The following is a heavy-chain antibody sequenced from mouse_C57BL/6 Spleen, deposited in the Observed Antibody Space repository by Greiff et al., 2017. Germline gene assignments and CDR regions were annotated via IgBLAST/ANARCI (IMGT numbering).Heavy chain of an antibody. CDR2: ISDGGSYT. CDR3: ARDYYGCSFAFFDY. V-gene: IGHV5-4*01. D-gene: IGHD1-1*01. J-gene: IGHJ2*01. CDR1: GFTFSSYA. Sequence: VQLQQSGGGLVKPGGSLKLSCAASGFTFSSYAMSWVRQTPEKRLEWVATISDGGSYTYYPDNVKGRFTITRDNAKNNLYLQMSHLKSEDTAMYYCARDYYGCSFAFFDYGGQGTTVTVSS.